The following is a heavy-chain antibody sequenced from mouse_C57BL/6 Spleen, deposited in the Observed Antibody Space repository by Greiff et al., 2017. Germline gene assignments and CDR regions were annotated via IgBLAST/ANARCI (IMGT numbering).Heavy chain of an antibody. Sequence: EVKVVESGGGLVQPGGSMKLSCVASGFTFSNYWMNWVRQSPEKGLEWVAQIRLKSDNYATHYAESVKGRFTISREDSKSSVYLQMNNLRAEDTGIYYCTSNYGSSHWYVDVWGTGTTVTVSS. CDR2: IRLKSDNYAT. CDR1: GFTFSNYW. J-gene: IGHJ1*03. CDR3: TSNYGSSHWYVDV. D-gene: IGHD1-1*01. V-gene: IGHV6-3*01.